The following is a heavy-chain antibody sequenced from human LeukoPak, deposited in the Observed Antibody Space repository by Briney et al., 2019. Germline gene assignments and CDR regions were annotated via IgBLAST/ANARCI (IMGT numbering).Heavy chain of an antibody. V-gene: IGHV1-69*13. D-gene: IGHD2-2*01. J-gene: IGHJ5*02. Sequence: SVKVSCKASGGTFSSYAISWVRQAPGQGLEWMGGIIPIFGTANYAQKFQDRVTITADESTSTAYMELSSLRSEDTAVYYCAREWGRREGRIVVVPAAPFDPWGRGTLVTVSS. CDR3: AREWGRREGRIVVVPAAPFDP. CDR2: IIPIFGTA. CDR1: GGTFSSYA.